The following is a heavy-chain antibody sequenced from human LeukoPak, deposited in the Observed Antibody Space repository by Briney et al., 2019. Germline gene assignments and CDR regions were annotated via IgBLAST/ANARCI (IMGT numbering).Heavy chain of an antibody. J-gene: IGHJ3*01. Sequence: PGGSLRLSCAASGFTVSSNYMSWVRQAPGKGLEWVSVISSDGSSTRYADSVKGRFTISRDNAKNTVFLQMNSLRVEDTALYYCASPSGWGQGTMVTVSS. CDR3: ASPSG. CDR2: ISSDGSST. CDR1: GFTVSSNY. V-gene: IGHV3-74*01.